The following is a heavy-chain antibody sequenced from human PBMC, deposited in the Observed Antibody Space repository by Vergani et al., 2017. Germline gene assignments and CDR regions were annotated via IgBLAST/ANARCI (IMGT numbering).Heavy chain of an antibody. CDR2: ISSSSSYI. V-gene: IGHV3-21*01. J-gene: IGHJ4*02. CDR1: GFTFSSYS. D-gene: IGHD6-19*01. Sequence: EVQLVESGGGLVKPGGSLRLSCAASGFTFSSYSMNWVRQAPGKGLEWVSSISSSSSYIYYADSVKGRFTISRDNAKNSLYLQMNSLRAEDTAVYYCARDVGSSGCHHIDYWGQGTLVTVSS. CDR3: ARDVGSSGCHHIDY.